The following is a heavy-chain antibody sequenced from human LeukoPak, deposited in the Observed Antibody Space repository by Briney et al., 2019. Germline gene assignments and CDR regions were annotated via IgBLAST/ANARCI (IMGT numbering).Heavy chain of an antibody. Sequence: GGSLRLSCAASGFTFSAYWMSWVRQAPGKGLEWVANIKQDGSDKYYVDSVKGRFTISRDNAKKSLYLHMNSLRAEDTALYFCARDLHYDSSAYFEGYFDYWGQGALVTVSS. CDR3: ARDLHYDSSAYFEGYFDY. V-gene: IGHV3-7*01. CDR2: IKQDGSDK. J-gene: IGHJ4*02. D-gene: IGHD3-22*01. CDR1: GFTFSAYW.